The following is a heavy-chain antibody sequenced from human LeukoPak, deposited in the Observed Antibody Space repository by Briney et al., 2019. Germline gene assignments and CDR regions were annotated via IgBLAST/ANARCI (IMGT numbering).Heavy chain of an antibody. V-gene: IGHV1-18*01. J-gene: IGHJ3*02. CDR2: ISAYNGNT. D-gene: IGHD3-22*01. Sequence: ASVKVSCKASGYTFTSYGISWVRQAPGQGLEWMGLISAYNGNTNYAQKLQGRVTMTTDTSTSTAYMELRSLRSDDTAVYYCARNSYYYDSSGYYSDAFDIWGQGTMVTVSS. CDR3: ARNSYYYDSSGYYSDAFDI. CDR1: GYTFTSYG.